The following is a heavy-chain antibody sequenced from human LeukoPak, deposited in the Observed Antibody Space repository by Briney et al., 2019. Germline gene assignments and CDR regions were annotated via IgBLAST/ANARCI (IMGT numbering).Heavy chain of an antibody. D-gene: IGHD1-1*01. CDR1: GGSISSGSYY. Sequence: SETLSLTCTVSGGSISSGSYYWSWIRQPAGKGLEWIGRIYTSGSTNYNPSLKSRVTISVDTSKNQFSLKLLSVTAADTAVYYCARDRTVAVDTGFYYYGMDVWGKGTTVTVSS. CDR2: IYTSGST. J-gene: IGHJ6*04. V-gene: IGHV4-61*02. CDR3: ARDRTVAVDTGFYYYGMDV.